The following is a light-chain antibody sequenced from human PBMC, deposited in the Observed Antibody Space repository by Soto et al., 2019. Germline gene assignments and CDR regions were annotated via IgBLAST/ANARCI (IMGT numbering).Light chain of an antibody. Sequence: DIVMSQSPLSLPVTPGEPACISRRSSHSLLHSNGYNYLDWYLQKPGQSPQLLIYLGSNRASGVPDRFSGSGSGTDFTLKISRVEAEDVGVYYCMQPLQSWTFGQGTKGDIK. J-gene: IGKJ1*01. CDR3: MQPLQSWT. CDR1: HSLLHSNGYNY. V-gene: IGKV2-28*01. CDR2: LGS.